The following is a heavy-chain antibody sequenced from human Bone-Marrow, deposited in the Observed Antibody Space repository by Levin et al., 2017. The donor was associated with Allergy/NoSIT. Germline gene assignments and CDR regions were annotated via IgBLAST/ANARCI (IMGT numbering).Heavy chain of an antibody. CDR3: ARGDGAMDL. V-gene: IGHV1-8*01. D-gene: IGHD3-10*01. CDR1: GYSFTTYD. Sequence: GESLKISCTASGYSFTTYDLNWLRQATGQGLEWMGWMNPISGQTRYAQKFQDRVTMTRSTSINTAYMELSSPTSEDTAVYCCARGDGAMDLWGQGTTVIVSS. J-gene: IGHJ6*02. CDR2: MNPISGQT.